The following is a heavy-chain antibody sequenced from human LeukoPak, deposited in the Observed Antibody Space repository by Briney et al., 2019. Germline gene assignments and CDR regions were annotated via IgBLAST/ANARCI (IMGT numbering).Heavy chain of an antibody. Sequence: ASVKVSCKASGYTFTGYYMHWVRQAPGQGLEWMGWINPNSGGTNYAQKFQGRVTMTRDTSISTAYMELSRLRSDDMAVYYCARDGSGAAAGFGAWFGPWGQGTLVTVSS. V-gene: IGHV1-2*02. CDR3: ARDGSGAAAGFGAWFGP. CDR2: INPNSGGT. D-gene: IGHD6-13*01. J-gene: IGHJ5*02. CDR1: GYTFTGYY.